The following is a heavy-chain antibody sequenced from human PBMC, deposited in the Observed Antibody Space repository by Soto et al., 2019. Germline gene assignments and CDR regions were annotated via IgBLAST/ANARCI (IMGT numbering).Heavy chain of an antibody. J-gene: IGHJ6*02. D-gene: IGHD4-17*01. CDR3: ARDVTVTTFYYYGMDV. V-gene: IGHV4-4*07. Sequence: GSLRLSCAASGFTFSSYAMSWVRQAPGKGLEWIGRIYTSGSTNYNPSLKSRVTMPVDTSKNQFSPKLSSVTAADTAVYYCARDVTVTTFYYYGMDVWGQGTTVTVSS. CDR2: IYTSGST. CDR1: GFTFSSYA.